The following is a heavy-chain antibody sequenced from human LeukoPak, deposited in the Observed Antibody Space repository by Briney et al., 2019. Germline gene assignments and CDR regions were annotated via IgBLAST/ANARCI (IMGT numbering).Heavy chain of an antibody. Sequence: DSVKDSCKASGYTFTGYYMHWVRQAPGQGLVWRGWINPNSGGTNYAQKFQGRVTMTRDTSISTAYMELSRLRSDDTAVYYCARGLPRYCSGGSCYSRWFDPWGQGTLVTVSS. CDR1: GYTFTGYY. J-gene: IGHJ5*02. V-gene: IGHV1-2*02. CDR2: INPNSGGT. D-gene: IGHD2-15*01. CDR3: ARGLPRYCSGGSCYSRWFDP.